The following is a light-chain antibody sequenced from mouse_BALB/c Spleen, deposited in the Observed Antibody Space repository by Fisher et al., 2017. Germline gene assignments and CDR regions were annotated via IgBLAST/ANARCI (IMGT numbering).Light chain of an antibody. CDR1: SSVNY. CDR3: HQWSSYPYT. Sequence: DIVLTQSTAIMSASPGEKVTMSCRASSSVNYMYWYQQKSDASPKLWIYYTSNLASGVPSRFSGSGSGTFYSLTISSVEAEDAADYYCHQWSSYPYTFGGGTKLEIK. J-gene: IGKJ2*01. CDR2: YTS. V-gene: IGKV4-50*01.